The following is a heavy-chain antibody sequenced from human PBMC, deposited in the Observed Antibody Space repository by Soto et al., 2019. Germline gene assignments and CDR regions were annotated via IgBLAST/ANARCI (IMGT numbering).Heavy chain of an antibody. CDR2: ITNSGGNT. Sequence: EVQLLESGGGLVQPGGSLRLSCATSGFTFSSYAMTWFRQAPGKGLEWVSSITNSGGNTHYADSVKGRFTISRDNSKNTLSLQMNSLRAEDTAVYYCAKPPPNFGMDVWGQGTTVTVSS. CDR1: GFTFSSYA. V-gene: IGHV3-23*01. CDR3: AKPPPNFGMDV. J-gene: IGHJ6*02.